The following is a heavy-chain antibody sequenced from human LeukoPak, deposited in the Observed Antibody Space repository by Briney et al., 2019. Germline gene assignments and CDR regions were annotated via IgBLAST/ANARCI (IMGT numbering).Heavy chain of an antibody. CDR1: GFTFSDHY. CDR2: TRNKANSYTT. Sequence: GGSLRLSCAASGFTFSDHYMDWVRQAPGKGLEWVGRTRNKANSYTTEYAASVKGRFTISRDDSKNSLYLQMNSLKTEDTAVYYCARESRSSSFVWFDPWGQGTLVTVSS. D-gene: IGHD6-13*01. CDR3: ARESRSSSFVWFDP. J-gene: IGHJ5*02. V-gene: IGHV3-72*01.